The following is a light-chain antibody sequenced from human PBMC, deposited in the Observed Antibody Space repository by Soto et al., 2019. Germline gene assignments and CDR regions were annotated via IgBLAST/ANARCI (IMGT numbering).Light chain of an antibody. CDR3: SSYTNINSYV. V-gene: IGLV2-14*01. J-gene: IGLJ1*01. Sequence: QSPLTQPAALSASPRQSITISCIGTSIDVGGYIYVSWYQHHPGKAPKLMIFEVSNRPSGVSNRFSGSKSGNTGSLTISGPQAEDEADYYCSSYTNINSYVFGTGTKVTVL. CDR2: EVS. CDR1: SIDVGGYIY.